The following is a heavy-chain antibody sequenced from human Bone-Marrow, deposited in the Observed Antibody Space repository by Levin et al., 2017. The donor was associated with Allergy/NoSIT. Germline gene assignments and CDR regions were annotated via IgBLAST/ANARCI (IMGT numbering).Heavy chain of an antibody. CDR3: ATRGLNWNDFPPYFDY. V-gene: IGHV1-24*01. Sequence: ASVKVSCKVSGYTLTELSMHWVRQAPGKGLEWMGGFDPEDGETIYAQKFQGRVTMTEDTSTDTAYMELSSLRSEDTAVYYCATRGLNWNDFPPYFDYWGQGTLVTVSS. CDR2: FDPEDGET. D-gene: IGHD1-20*01. CDR1: GYTLTELS. J-gene: IGHJ4*02.